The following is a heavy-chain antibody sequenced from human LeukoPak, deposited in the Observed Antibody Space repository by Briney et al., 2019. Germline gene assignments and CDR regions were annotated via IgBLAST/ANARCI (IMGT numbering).Heavy chain of an antibody. CDR3: ARDYPYCSSTSCYYYYGMDV. V-gene: IGHV3-7*01. D-gene: IGHD2-2*01. Sequence: GGSLRLSCAASGFTFSSYWMSWVRQAPGKGLEWVANIKQDGSEKYYVDSVKGRFTISRDNARNSLYLQMNSLRAEDTAVYYRARDYPYCSSTSCYYYYGMDVWGQGTTVTVSS. CDR2: IKQDGSEK. CDR1: GFTFSSYW. J-gene: IGHJ6*02.